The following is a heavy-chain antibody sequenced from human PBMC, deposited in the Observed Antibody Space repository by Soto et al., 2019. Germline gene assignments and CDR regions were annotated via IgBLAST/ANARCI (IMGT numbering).Heavy chain of an antibody. J-gene: IGHJ4*02. D-gene: IGHD1-20*01. CDR1: GGSISAHY. CDR2: IYYSGST. V-gene: IGHV4-59*11. Sequence: KTSETLSLTCSVSGGSISAHYWSWIRQFPGKGLEWIGYIYYSGSTNYNPSLKSGVTISIDTSKSQFSLKLSSVTAADTAVYYCARDEGITGTLVNWGQGTLVTSPQ. CDR3: ARDEGITGTLVN.